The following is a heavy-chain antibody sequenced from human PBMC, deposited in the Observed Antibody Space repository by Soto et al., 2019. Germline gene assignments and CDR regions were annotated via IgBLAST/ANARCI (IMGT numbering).Heavy chain of an antibody. CDR3: ASQYSGYDWGGYYPVDY. D-gene: IGHD5-12*01. J-gene: IGHJ4*02. Sequence: QLQLQESGPGLVKPSETLSLTCTVSGGSISSSSYYWGWIRPPPGKGLEWIGSIYYSGSTYYNPSLKSRGTIPVDTSKKQFSLKLSSVTAADTAVYYCASQYSGYDWGGYYPVDYWGQGTLVTVSS. V-gene: IGHV4-39*01. CDR1: GGSISSSSYY. CDR2: IYYSGST.